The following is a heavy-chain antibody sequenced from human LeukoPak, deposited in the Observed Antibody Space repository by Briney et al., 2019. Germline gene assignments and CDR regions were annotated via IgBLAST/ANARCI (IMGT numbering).Heavy chain of an antibody. V-gene: IGHV3-30*03. CDR2: ISYDGSNK. CDR1: GFTFSSYG. CDR3: ARDRNDYYYGMDV. J-gene: IGHJ6*02. D-gene: IGHD1-1*01. Sequence: PGGSLRLSCAASGFTFSSYGMHWVRQAPGKGLEWVAVISYDGSNKYYADSVKGRFTISRDNSKNTLYLQMNSLRAEDTAVYYCARDRNDYYYGMDVWGQGTTVTVSS.